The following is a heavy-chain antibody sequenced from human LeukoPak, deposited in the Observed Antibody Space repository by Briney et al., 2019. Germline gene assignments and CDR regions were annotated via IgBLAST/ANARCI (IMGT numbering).Heavy chain of an antibody. J-gene: IGHJ4*02. CDR3: ARYCSSTSCYNEVLDY. Sequence: GGSLRLSCAASGFTFSTYWMSRVRQAPGKGLEWVANIKQDGSEKYYVDSVKGRFTISRDNAKNSLDLQMNSLRAEDTAIYYCARYCSSTSCYNEVLDYWGQGTLVTVSS. CDR1: GFTFSTYW. D-gene: IGHD2-2*02. V-gene: IGHV3-7*01. CDR2: IKQDGSEK.